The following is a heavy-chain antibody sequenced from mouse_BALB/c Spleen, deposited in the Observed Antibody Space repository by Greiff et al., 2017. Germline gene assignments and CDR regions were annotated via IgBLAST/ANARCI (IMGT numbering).Heavy chain of an antibody. Sequence: VQLQESGPGLVAPSQSLSITCTVSGFSLTSYGVHWVRQPPGKGLEWLGVIWAGGSTNYNSALMSRLSISKDNSKSQVFLKMNSLQTDDTAMYYCARAPKLGPWYFDVWGAGTTVTVSS. D-gene: IGHD4-1*01. CDR2: IWAGGST. CDR3: ARAPKLGPWYFDV. J-gene: IGHJ1*01. V-gene: IGHV2-9*02. CDR1: GFSLTSYG.